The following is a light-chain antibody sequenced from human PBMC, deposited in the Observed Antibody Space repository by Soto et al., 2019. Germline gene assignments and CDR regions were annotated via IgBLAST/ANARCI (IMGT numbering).Light chain of an antibody. CDR1: SNDVGGYNF. J-gene: IGLJ1*01. CDR3: TSFTSIHTYV. Sequence: LTHPASVSGSPGQSITISCTGTSNDVGGYNFVSWYQQHPDKAPRLMIYEVTNRPSGVSDRFSGSKSGNTASLTISGLQAEDEADYYCTSFTSIHTYVFGTGTKVTVL. V-gene: IGLV2-14*01. CDR2: EVT.